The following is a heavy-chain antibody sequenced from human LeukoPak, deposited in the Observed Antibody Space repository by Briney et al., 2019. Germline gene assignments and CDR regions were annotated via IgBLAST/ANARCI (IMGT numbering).Heavy chain of an antibody. CDR2: IGTAGDT. CDR1: GFTFSSYD. D-gene: IGHD7-27*01. CDR3: ARRLGINSDWYFDL. V-gene: IGHV3-13*04. J-gene: IGHJ2*01. Sequence: GGSLRLSCAASGFTFSSYDMHWVRQATGKGLEWVSTIGTAGDTRYPASVKGRSTISRENAKNSLYLQMNFLRVGVTAVYYCARRLGINSDWYFDLWGRGTLVTVSS.